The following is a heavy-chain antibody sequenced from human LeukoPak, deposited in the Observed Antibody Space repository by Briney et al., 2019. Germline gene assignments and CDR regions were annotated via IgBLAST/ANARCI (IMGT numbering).Heavy chain of an antibody. Sequence: GGSLRLSCAASGFTVSSNYMSWVRQAPGKGLEWVSVIYSGGSTYYADSVKGRFTISRDNSKNTLYLQMNSLRAEDTAVYYCAKAALIGSYFSTPPDDYWGQGTLVTVSS. CDR1: GFTVSSNY. CDR2: IYSGGST. CDR3: AKAALIGSYFSTPPDDY. J-gene: IGHJ4*02. D-gene: IGHD1-26*01. V-gene: IGHV3-53*01.